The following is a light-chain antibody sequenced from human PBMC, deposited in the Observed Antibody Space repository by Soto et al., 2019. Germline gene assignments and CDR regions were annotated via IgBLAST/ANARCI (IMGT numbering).Light chain of an antibody. CDR2: GAS. CDR1: QSVSSSY. J-gene: IGKJ4*01. Sequence: PGERVTLSCRASQSVSSSYLTWYQQKPGQAPRLLIYGASTRATGIPARFSGSGSGTDFTLTISSLQPEDFAVYYCQQDYNFFGGGTKVEIK. V-gene: IGKV3D-7*01. CDR3: QQDYNF.